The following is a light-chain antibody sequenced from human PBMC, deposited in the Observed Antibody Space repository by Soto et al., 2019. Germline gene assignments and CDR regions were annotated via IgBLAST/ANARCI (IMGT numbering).Light chain of an antibody. CDR1: QTVSSTF. Sequence: LVLRQSPGTLYLSPGERATLSCRASQTVSSTFLAWYQQKPGQAPRLLIYGVSSRATGIPDRFSGSGSGTDFTLTINRLEPEDFAVYFCGKFVSSPPRTVGQGTKVDIK. J-gene: IGKJ1*01. CDR2: GVS. CDR3: GKFVSSPPRT. V-gene: IGKV3-20*01.